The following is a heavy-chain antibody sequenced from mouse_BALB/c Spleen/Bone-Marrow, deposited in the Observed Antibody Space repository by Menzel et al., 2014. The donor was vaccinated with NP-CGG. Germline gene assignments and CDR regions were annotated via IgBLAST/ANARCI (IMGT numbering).Heavy chain of an antibody. CDR1: GFAFSSYD. Sequence: EVHLVESGGGLVKPGGSLKLSCAASGFAFSSYDMSWVRQTPEKRLEWVATFSSGDNYTYYPDSVKGRFTLSRDNARNTPYLQMTSLRSEDTAFYYCARQGTGTGYFDYWGQGTTLTVSS. J-gene: IGHJ2*01. CDR2: FSSGDNYT. CDR3: ARQGTGTGYFDY. V-gene: IGHV5-9*02. D-gene: IGHD4-1*01.